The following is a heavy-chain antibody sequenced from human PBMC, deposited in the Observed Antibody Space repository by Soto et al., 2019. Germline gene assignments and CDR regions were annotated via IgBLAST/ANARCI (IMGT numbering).Heavy chain of an antibody. V-gene: IGHV4-4*02. D-gene: IGHD1-1*01. Sequence: QVQLQESGPGLVKPSGTLSLTCAVSGGSISTSNWWSWVRQPPGKGLEWIGEVYHSGSTNYNPSLKSRAAMPVDKSKIQFSLKLNSVTAADTALYSCAGTSTSGTRFDYWGQGSLVTVSS. CDR2: VYHSGST. J-gene: IGHJ4*02. CDR3: AGTSTSGTRFDY. CDR1: GGSISTSNW.